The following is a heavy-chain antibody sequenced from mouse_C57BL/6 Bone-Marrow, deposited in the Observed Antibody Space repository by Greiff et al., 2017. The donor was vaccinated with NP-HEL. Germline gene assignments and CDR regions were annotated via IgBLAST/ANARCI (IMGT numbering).Heavy chain of an antibody. D-gene: IGHD1-1*01. CDR3: TIYYEAY. CDR2: IYPSDSET. CDR1: GYTFTSYW. Sequence: QVQLQQPGAELVRPGSSVKLSCKASGYTFTSYWMDWVKQRPGQGLEWIGNIYPSDSETNYNQKFKDKATLTVDKSSSTAYMQLSSLTSEGSAVYYCTIYYEAYWGQGTLVTVSA. J-gene: IGHJ3*01. V-gene: IGHV1-61*01.